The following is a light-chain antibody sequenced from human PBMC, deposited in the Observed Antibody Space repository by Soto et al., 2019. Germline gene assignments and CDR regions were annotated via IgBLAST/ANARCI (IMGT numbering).Light chain of an antibody. CDR1: QSISSY. V-gene: IGKV1-39*01. Sequence: DIRMTQSPSSLSSSVGDRVTITCRASQSISSYLNWYQQKPGKAPKLLIYSASSLQSGVPSRLSGSGSGTDITLTISSLQPEDVAAYYCQQRYSTPRTFGQGTRLEIK. CDR3: QQRYSTPRT. J-gene: IGKJ5*01. CDR2: SAS.